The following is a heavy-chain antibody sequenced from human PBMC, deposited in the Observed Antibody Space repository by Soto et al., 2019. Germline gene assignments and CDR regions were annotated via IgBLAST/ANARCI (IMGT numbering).Heavy chain of an antibody. CDR1: WFSVSSNY. Sequence: PGGSLRLSCAASWFSVSSNYMSWVRQAPGKGLEWVSVFYTDGSRYYADSVKGRCTMSRDTSKNTLNLQMNSLRAEDTAVYYCTREDYYGSKMHGMDVWGQGTTVTVSS. D-gene: IGHD3-22*01. CDR2: FYTDGSR. V-gene: IGHV3-53*01. J-gene: IGHJ6*02. CDR3: TREDYYGSKMHGMDV.